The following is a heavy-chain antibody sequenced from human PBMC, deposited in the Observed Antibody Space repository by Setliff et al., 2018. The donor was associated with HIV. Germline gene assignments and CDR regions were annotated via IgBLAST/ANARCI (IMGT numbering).Heavy chain of an antibody. CDR3: ARRPYYDVRIDP. Sequence: GESLKISCKGSGYSFTNNWVGWVRQMPGKGLEWMGIIYPGGSETVYSPSFQGHITISVDISISTVYLQWTSLQASDSAMYYCARRPYYDVRIDPWGQGTLVTVSS. J-gene: IGHJ5*02. CDR2: IYPGGSET. V-gene: IGHV5-51*01. CDR1: GYSFTNNW. D-gene: IGHD1-26*01.